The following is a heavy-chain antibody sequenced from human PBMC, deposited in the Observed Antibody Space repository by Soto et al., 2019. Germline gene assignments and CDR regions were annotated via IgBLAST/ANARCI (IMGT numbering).Heavy chain of an antibody. D-gene: IGHD2-21*02. CDR3: ARAMVVTQNWFDP. CDR2: IYYSGST. Sequence: SETLSLTSTVSGGSISSYYWSWIRQPPGKGLEWIGYIYYSGSTDYNPSLKSRVTISVDTSKNQFSLKLSSVTAADTAVYYCARAMVVTQNWFDPWGQGTLVTVSS. CDR1: GGSISSYY. V-gene: IGHV4-59*08. J-gene: IGHJ5*02.